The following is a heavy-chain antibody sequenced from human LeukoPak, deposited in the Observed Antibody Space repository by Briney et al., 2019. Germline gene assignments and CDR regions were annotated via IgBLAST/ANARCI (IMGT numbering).Heavy chain of an antibody. CDR1: GFTFSSYA. D-gene: IGHD3-22*01. CDR3: AKEGPLMYYYDSSGYFDY. J-gene: IGHJ4*02. CDR2: ISGSGGST. Sequence: GGSLRLSCAASGFTFSSYAMSWVRQAPGKGLEWVSAISGSGGSTYYADSVKGRFTISRDNSKNTLYLQMNSPRAEDTAVYYCAKEGPLMYYYDSSGYFDYWGQGTLVTVSA. V-gene: IGHV3-23*01.